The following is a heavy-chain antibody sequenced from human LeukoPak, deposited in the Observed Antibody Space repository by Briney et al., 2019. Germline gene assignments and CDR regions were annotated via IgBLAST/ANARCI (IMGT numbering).Heavy chain of an antibody. CDR1: GFIFNSYW. CDR2: IKQDGSEK. D-gene: IGHD6-19*01. Sequence: GGSLRLSCAASGFIFNSYWMSWVRQAPGKGLEWVANIKQDGSEKYYVDSVKGRFTISRDNAETSLYLQMNSLRAEDTAVYYCARAGSGWYNYWGQGTLVTVSS. CDR3: ARAGSGWYNY. V-gene: IGHV3-7*04. J-gene: IGHJ4*02.